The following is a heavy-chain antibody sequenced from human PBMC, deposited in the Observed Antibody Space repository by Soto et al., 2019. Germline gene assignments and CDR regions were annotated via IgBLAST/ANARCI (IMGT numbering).Heavy chain of an antibody. V-gene: IGHV4-4*02. CDR1: GGSISSSNW. Sequence: SSETLSLTCAVSGGSISSSNWWSWVRQPPGKGLEWIGEIYHSGSTNYNPSLKSRVTISVDKSKNQFSLKLSSVTAADTAVYYCARVGGGILALFGSDYYGMDVCGQGTTVTVSS. CDR2: IYHSGST. CDR3: ARVGGGILALFGSDYYGMDV. D-gene: IGHD2-15*01. J-gene: IGHJ6*02.